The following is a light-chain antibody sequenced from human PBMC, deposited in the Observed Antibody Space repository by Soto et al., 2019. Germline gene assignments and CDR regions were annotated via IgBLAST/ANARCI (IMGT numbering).Light chain of an antibody. CDR2: AAS. V-gene: IGKV3-20*01. J-gene: IGKJ1*01. CDR3: QQYGNSAWT. CDR1: QNVRSPY. Sequence: EIVLTQSPGTLSLSPGERATLSCRASQNVRSPYLAWYQQKPGQAPRLLIYAASSRAAGIPDRFSGSGSETDFTLTISRLEPEDFAVYYCQQYGNSAWTFGQGTKVEIK.